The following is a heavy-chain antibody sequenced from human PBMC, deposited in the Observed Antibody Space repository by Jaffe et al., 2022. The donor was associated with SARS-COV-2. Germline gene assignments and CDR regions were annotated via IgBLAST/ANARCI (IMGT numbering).Heavy chain of an antibody. CDR1: GFTFSRHG. D-gene: IGHD2-2*01. CDR2: IKYDGSST. J-gene: IGHJ4*02. Sequence: QVQLVESGGGVVQPEKSLRLSCAASGFTFSRHGMHWVRQAPGKGLEWVAVIKYDGSSTTYADSVKGRFTISRDNFRDTLYLQMNSLRAEDTAVYYCARETWTSCGTTSCYTFDYWGQGTLVTVSS. V-gene: IGHV3-33*05. CDR3: ARETWTSCGTTSCYTFDY.